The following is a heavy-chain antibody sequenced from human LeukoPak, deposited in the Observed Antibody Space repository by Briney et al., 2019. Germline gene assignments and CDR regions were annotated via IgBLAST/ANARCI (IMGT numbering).Heavy chain of an antibody. Sequence: PGRSLRLYCVASGFTFSHHAMHWVRQAPGKGLEWVAVIAFDGSISYYRASVQGRFTISRDDSKNTLYLQMNSLRPEDTAVYYCARDMIRGPPDYFDFWGQGTLVTVSS. V-gene: IGHV3-30-3*01. CDR3: ARDMIRGPPDYFDF. D-gene: IGHD3-10*01. CDR1: GFTFSHHA. CDR2: IAFDGSIS. J-gene: IGHJ4*02.